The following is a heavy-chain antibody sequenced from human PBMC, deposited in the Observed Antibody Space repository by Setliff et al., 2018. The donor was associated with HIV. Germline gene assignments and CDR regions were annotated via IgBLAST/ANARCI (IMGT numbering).Heavy chain of an antibody. V-gene: IGHV1-18*01. D-gene: IGHD5-18*01. CDR3: ARDPSRWVQPMTRITAFDI. CDR1: GYTFTSYG. J-gene: IGHJ3*02. Sequence: GASVKVSCKASGYTFTSYGISWVRQAPGQGLEWMGWISAYDGNTDQAQRFRDRVTMTTDTSTRTAYMELRSLRSDDTAVYYCARDPSRWVQPMTRITAFDIWGQGTMVTVSS. CDR2: ISAYDGNT.